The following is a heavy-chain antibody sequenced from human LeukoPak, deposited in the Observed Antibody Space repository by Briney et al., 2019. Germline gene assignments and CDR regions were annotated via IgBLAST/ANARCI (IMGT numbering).Heavy chain of an antibody. J-gene: IGHJ3*02. CDR1: GFTFSSYA. V-gene: IGHV3-23*01. CDR3: AKGPGYSSSWSNAFDI. D-gene: IGHD6-13*01. CDR2: ISGSGGST. Sequence: GGSLRLSCAASGFTFSSYAMSWVRQAPGKGLEWVSAISGSGGSTYYADSVKGRFTISRDNSKNTLYLQMNSLRAEDTAVYYCAKGPGYSSSWSNAFDIWGQGTMVTVSS.